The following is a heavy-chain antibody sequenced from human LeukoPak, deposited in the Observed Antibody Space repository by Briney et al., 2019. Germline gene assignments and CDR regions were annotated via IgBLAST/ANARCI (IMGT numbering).Heavy chain of an antibody. D-gene: IGHD5-24*01. CDR2: IKQDGSEK. Sequence: GGPLRLSCAASGFTFSRSWMTWVRQAPGKGLEWVANIKQDGSEKNYVDSVKGRFTISRDNAKNSLYLQMNSLRAEDTAMYYCARDSAYNAFDYWGQGTLVTVSS. J-gene: IGHJ4*02. CDR1: GFTFSRSW. V-gene: IGHV3-7*05. CDR3: ARDSAYNAFDY.